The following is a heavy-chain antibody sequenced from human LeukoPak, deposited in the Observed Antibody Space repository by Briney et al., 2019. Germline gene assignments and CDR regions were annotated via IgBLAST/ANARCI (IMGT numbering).Heavy chain of an antibody. CDR3: ARYGSGSYKSNYYYYMDV. CDR1: GYTFTSYD. V-gene: IGHV1-8*01. D-gene: IGHD3-10*01. J-gene: IGHJ6*03. Sequence: ASVKVSCKASGYTFTSYDINWVRQATGQGLEWMGWMNPNSGNTGYAQKFQGRVTMTRDTSISTAYMELSRLRSDDTAVYYCARYGSGSYKSNYYYYMDVWGKGTTVTVSS. CDR2: MNPNSGNT.